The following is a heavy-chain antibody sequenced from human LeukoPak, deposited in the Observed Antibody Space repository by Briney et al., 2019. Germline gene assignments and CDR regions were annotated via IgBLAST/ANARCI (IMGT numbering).Heavy chain of an antibody. CDR1: GYTFIGYY. D-gene: IGHD2-2*01. V-gene: IGHV1-2*02. CDR2: INPNSGGT. Sequence: ASVKVSCKASGYTFIGYYMHWVRQAHGQGLEWMGWINPNSGGTNYAQKFQGRVTMTRGTSISTAYMELSRLRSDDTAVYYCARVLYQLLPPSYYYYYMDVWGKGTTVTVSS. J-gene: IGHJ6*03. CDR3: ARVLYQLLPPSYYYYYMDV.